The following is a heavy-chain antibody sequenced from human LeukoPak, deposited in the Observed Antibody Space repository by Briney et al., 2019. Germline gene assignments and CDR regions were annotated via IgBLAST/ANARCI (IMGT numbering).Heavy chain of an antibody. J-gene: IGHJ6*02. V-gene: IGHV4-59*11. CDR3: ARVPRGDYYYGMDV. Sequence: PSETLSLTCTVSGGAISSHYWSWIRQPPGKGLEWIGHVSYSGSTNYNPSLESRVTISVDTSKNQFSLKLTSVTAADTAMYYCARVPRGDYYYGMDVWGQGTTVTVSS. D-gene: IGHD3-10*01. CDR2: VSYSGST. CDR1: GGAISSHY.